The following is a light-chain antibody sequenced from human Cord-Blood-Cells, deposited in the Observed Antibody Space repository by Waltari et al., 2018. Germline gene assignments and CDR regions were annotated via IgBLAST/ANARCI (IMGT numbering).Light chain of an antibody. CDR1: QSVLYSSNNKNY. V-gene: IGKV4-1*01. Sequence: DIVMTQSPDSLAVSLGERATINCKSSQSVLYSSNNKNYLAWYQQKPGQPPKLLIYWASTRESWVPNRFSGSESGTDFTLTISSLQAEDVAVYDCQQYYSTPWTFGQGTKVEIK. J-gene: IGKJ1*01. CDR2: WAS. CDR3: QQYYSTPWT.